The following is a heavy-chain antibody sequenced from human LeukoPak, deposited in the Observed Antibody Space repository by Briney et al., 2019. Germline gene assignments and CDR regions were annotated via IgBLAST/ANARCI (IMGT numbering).Heavy chain of an antibody. D-gene: IGHD3-10*01. Sequence: ASVKVSCKVSGYTLTELSMHWVRQAPGKGLEWMGGFDPEDGETIYAQKFQGRVTMTEDTSTDTAYMELSSLRSEDTAVYYCATSGSFMVRGVIPFDYWGQGTLVTVSS. CDR3: ATSGSFMVRGVIPFDY. CDR2: FDPEDGET. J-gene: IGHJ4*02. CDR1: GYTLTELS. V-gene: IGHV1-24*01.